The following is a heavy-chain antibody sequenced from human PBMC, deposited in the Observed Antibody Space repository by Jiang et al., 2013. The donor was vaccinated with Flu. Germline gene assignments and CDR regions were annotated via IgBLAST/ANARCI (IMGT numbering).Heavy chain of an antibody. J-gene: IGHJ4*02. Sequence: LLKPSETLSLTCAVSGYSISSGYYWGWIRQPPGKGLEWIGSIYHSGSTYYNPSLKSRVTISVDTSKNQFSLKLSSVTAADTAVYYCAREGPIFGVVITQPFDYWGQGTLVTVSS. CDR3: AREGPIFGVVITQPFDY. CDR1: GYSISSGYY. V-gene: IGHV4-38-2*02. CDR2: IYHSGST. D-gene: IGHD3-3*01.